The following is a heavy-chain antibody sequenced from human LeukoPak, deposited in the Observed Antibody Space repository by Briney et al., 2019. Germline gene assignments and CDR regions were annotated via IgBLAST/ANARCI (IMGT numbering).Heavy chain of an antibody. CDR2: IKEDGSEK. CDR3: VRVRWDSASFLDY. V-gene: IGHV3-7*01. D-gene: IGHD1-26*01. J-gene: IGHJ4*02. Sequence: GGSLRLSCAASGFTFSSYSMNWVRQAPGKGLEWVTNIKEDGSEKNYVDSVKGRFTISRDNAKNSLYLQMNNLRAEDTAVYYCVRVRWDSASFLDYWGQGTLVTVSS. CDR1: GFTFSSYS.